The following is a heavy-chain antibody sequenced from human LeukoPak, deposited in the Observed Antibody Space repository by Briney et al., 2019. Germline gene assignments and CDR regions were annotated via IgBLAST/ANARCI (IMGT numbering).Heavy chain of an antibody. J-gene: IGHJ6*02. CDR1: GYTFTGYY. CDR3: ASLQYCSSTSCYWNYYYGMDV. V-gene: IGHV1-2*02. D-gene: IGHD2-2*01. Sequence: ASVKVSCKASGYTFTGYYMHWVRQAPGQGLEWMGWINPNSGGTNYAQKFQGRVTMTMDTSISTAYMELSRLRSDDTAVYYCASLQYCSSTSCYWNYYYGMDVWGQGTTVTVSS. CDR2: INPNSGGT.